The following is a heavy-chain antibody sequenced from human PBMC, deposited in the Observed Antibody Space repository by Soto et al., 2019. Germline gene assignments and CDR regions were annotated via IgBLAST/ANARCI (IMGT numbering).Heavy chain of an antibody. CDR2: IRSRRSYI. J-gene: IGHJ5*02. CDR3: ASHDPSPNL. Sequence: SGGSLRISCAASGFTCSSYRMTWASKAPGKGMEWVPSIRSRRSYIYYAESVKGLFTISRDNAKNSLYLQMNSLRAEDTAVYYCASHDPSPNLWGQGILVTVSS. CDR1: GFTCSSYR. V-gene: IGHV3-21*01.